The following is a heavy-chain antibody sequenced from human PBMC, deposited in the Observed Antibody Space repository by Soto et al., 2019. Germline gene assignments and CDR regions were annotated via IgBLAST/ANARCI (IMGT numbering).Heavy chain of an antibody. J-gene: IGHJ4*02. CDR3: VRDSHGDY. V-gene: IGHV3-74*01. CDR2: IDHDGPT. Sequence: EVQLVESGGGLVQPGGSLRLSCAGSGFIFSNYWMHWVRQAPGKGLEWVSRIDHDGPTDYADSVRGRFTISRDNAESTLYLKMNSLRPEDTAVYYCVRDSHGDYWGQRTLVTVSS. CDR1: GFIFSNYW.